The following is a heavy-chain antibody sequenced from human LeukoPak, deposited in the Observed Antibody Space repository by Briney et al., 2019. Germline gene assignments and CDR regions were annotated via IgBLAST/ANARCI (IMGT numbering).Heavy chain of an antibody. CDR2: IIPIFGTA. Sequence: GASVKVSCKVSGYTLTELSMHWVRQAPGQGLEWMGGIIPIFGTANYAQKFQGRVTITADESTSTAYMELSSLRSEDTAVYYCARLDEYSSSSRYYGMDVWGQGTTVTVSS. V-gene: IGHV1-69*13. CDR3: ARLDEYSSSSRYYGMDV. CDR1: GYTLTELS. J-gene: IGHJ6*02. D-gene: IGHD6-6*01.